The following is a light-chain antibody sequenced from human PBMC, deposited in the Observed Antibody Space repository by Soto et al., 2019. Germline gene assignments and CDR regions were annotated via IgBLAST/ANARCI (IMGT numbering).Light chain of an antibody. CDR2: GAS. Sequence: EIVMTQSPATLSVSPGERATLSCRASQNISSNLAWYQQKPGQAPSVLIDGASTWATGIPARFSGSGSGTEFTLTISSLQSEDFAVYYCQQYNNWLWTFGQGTKVEIK. CDR3: QQYNNWLWT. CDR1: QNISSN. J-gene: IGKJ1*01. V-gene: IGKV3-15*01.